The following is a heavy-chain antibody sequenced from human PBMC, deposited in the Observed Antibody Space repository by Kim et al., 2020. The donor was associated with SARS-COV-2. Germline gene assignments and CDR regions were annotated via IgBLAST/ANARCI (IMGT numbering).Heavy chain of an antibody. V-gene: IGHV7-4-1*02. CDR2: INTNTGNP. D-gene: IGHD2-2*01. J-gene: IGHJ6*02. CDR3: ARDLIVVVPAPCYYHYYGMDV. Sequence: ASVKVSCKASGYTFTSYAMNWVRQAPGQGLEWMGWINTNTGNPTYAQGFTGRFVFSLDTSVSTAYLQISSLKAEDTAVYYCARDLIVVVPAPCYYHYYGMDVWGQGTTVTVSS. CDR1: GYTFTSYA.